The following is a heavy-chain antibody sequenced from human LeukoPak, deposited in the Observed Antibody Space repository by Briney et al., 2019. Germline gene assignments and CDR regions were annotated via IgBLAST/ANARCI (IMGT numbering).Heavy chain of an antibody. CDR3: ARGVPDAIAYFQH. CDR1: GFTFSSYA. CDR2: ISSSSSTI. V-gene: IGHV3-48*04. D-gene: IGHD2-2*02. J-gene: IGHJ1*01. Sequence: GGSLRLSCAASGFTFSSYAMSWVRQAPGKGLEWVSYISSSSSTISYADSVKGRFTISRDNAKSSLYLQMNSLRAEDTAAYYCARGVPDAIAYFQHWGQGTLLTVSS.